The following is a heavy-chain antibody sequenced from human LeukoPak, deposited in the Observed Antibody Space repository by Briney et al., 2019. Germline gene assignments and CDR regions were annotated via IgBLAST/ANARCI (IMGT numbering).Heavy chain of an antibody. V-gene: IGHV1-18*01. CDR2: ISAYNGNT. J-gene: IGHJ3*02. CDR3: ASSYGSGSFLGYAFDI. Sequence: ASVKVSCKASGYTFTSYGISWVRQAPGQGLEWMGWISAYNGNTNYAQKLQGRVTMTTDTSTSTAYMELRSLRSDDTAVYYCASSYGSGSFLGYAFDIWGQGTMVTVSS. D-gene: IGHD3-10*01. CDR1: GYTFTSYG.